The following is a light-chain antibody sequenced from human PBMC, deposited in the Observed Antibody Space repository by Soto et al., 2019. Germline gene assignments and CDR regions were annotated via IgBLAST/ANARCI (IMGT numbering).Light chain of an antibody. V-gene: IGKV4-1*01. CDR2: WAS. Sequence: DIVMTQSPESLAVSLGERATINCKSSQSVLYRSNNNNYLAWYQQKPGQPPKLLIYWASTRESGVPDRFSGSGSGTDFTLTISSLQAEDVAVYYCQQYYIPPWTFGQGIKVEIK. CDR3: QQYYIPPWT. CDR1: QSVLYRSNNNNY. J-gene: IGKJ1*01.